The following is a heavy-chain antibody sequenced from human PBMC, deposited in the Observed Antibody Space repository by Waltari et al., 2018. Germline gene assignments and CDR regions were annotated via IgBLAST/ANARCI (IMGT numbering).Heavy chain of an antibody. Sequence: EVQLVESGGGLIQPGGSLRLSCAASGFTVSSNYMSWVRQAPGKGLEWVSVTYRGGSTYYADSVKGRFTISRDNSKNTLYLQMNSLRAEDTAVYYCARADGYCSGGSCYNYGMDVWGQGTTVTVSS. CDR3: ARADGYCSGGSCYNYGMDV. V-gene: IGHV3-53*01. CDR2: TYRGGST. CDR1: GFTVSSNY. D-gene: IGHD2-15*01. J-gene: IGHJ6*02.